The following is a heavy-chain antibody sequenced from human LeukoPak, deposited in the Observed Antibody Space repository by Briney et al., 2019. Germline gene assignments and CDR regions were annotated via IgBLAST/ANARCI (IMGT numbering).Heavy chain of an antibody. V-gene: IGHV3-21*06. CDR2: ISGSSSHR. Sequence: GGSLRLSCTASGFSFSDYDMNWVRQAPGKGLEWVSSISGSSSHRYYADSAKGRFTISRDNAKNSLYLQMNSLRAEDTAVYYCARAFPPLRTSAAGDYWGQGTLVTVSS. J-gene: IGHJ4*02. CDR3: ARAFPPLRTSAAGDY. D-gene: IGHD6-25*01. CDR1: GFSFSDYD.